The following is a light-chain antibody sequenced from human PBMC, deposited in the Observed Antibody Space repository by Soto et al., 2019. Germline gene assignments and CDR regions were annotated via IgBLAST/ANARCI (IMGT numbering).Light chain of an antibody. CDR2: YDS. V-gene: IGLV3-21*04. Sequence: SYELTQPPSVSVAPGKTARITCEGNNIGSKTVHWFQQKPGQAPVLVIYYDSDRPSGIPERFSSSNSGNTATLTIRRVEAGDEADYYCHVWHSYPAHFVFGGGTKLTVL. J-gene: IGLJ1*01. CDR3: HVWHSYPAHFV. CDR1: NIGSKT.